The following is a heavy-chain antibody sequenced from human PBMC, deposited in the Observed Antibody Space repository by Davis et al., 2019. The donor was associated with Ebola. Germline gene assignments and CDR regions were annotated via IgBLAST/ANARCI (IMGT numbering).Heavy chain of an antibody. Sequence: PGGSLRLSCAASGFTFSSYGMHWVRQAPGKGLEWVAVISYDGSNKYYADSVKGRFTISRDNSKNTLYLQMNSLRAEDTAVYYCAKDISPYYDFWSGYYGGWGQGTLVTVSS. CDR1: GFTFSSYG. CDR2: ISYDGSNK. J-gene: IGHJ4*02. V-gene: IGHV3-30*18. CDR3: AKDISPYYDFWSGYYGG. D-gene: IGHD3-3*01.